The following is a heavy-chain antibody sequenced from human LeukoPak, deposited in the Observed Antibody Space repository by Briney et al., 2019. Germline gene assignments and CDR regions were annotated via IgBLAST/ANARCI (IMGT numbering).Heavy chain of an antibody. J-gene: IGHJ1*01. D-gene: IGHD6-13*01. V-gene: IGHV4-59*01. CDR2: IYYGGST. Sequence: SEALSLTCTVARGSISSNYWRWIPAPPREGRWRSGYIYYGGSTNYNPYLTSRVTISVATSKNQFSLKLSSVTAADTAVYYCTSSGAAAGRAEYFQHWGQGTLVTVSS. CDR1: RGSISSNY. CDR3: TSSGAAAGRAEYFQH.